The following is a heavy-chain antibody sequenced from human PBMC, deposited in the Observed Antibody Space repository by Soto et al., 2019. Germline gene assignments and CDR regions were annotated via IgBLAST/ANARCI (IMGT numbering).Heavy chain of an antibody. Sequence: ASVKVSCKASGGTFSRDAISWVRQAPGQGLEWMGGFDPEDGETIYAQKFQGRVTMTEDTSTDTAYMELSSLRSEDTAVYYCATYDILTGSVSMDVWGQGTTVTVSS. CDR1: GGTFSRDA. CDR3: ATYDILTGSVSMDV. V-gene: IGHV1-24*01. D-gene: IGHD3-9*01. J-gene: IGHJ6*02. CDR2: FDPEDGET.